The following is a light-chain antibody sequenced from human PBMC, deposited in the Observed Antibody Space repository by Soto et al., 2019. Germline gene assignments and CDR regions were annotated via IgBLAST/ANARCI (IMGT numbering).Light chain of an antibody. CDR1: QGVDVY. CDR3: QQYLTCPWT. V-gene: IGKV1D-8*01. Sequence: VIWMTQSPSLLSASTGDRVSISCRLCQGVDVYLAWYQLKPGKVPELLIYTASTFHSGDPSRLSGSGSGTKFTLYINGLQTEDVATYYRQQYLTCPWTFGQGSKVEIK. J-gene: IGKJ1*01. CDR2: TAS.